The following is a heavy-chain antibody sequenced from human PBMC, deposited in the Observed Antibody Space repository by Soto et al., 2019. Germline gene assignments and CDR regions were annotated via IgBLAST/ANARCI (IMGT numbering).Heavy chain of an antibody. J-gene: IGHJ4*02. D-gene: IGHD3-10*01. CDR1: GFTISISA. V-gene: IGHV3-23*01. CDR3: AKVRGENHGCPIFAH. Sequence: EVQLLESGGGLAQPGGSLRLSCAASGFTISISAMSWVRQAPGKGLEWVSMIRSGGGRYYTDSVKGRFTISRDHSKTTLSLQMSSLRAADTAVYFCAKVRGENHGCPIFAHWGQGALVSVSS. CDR2: IRSGGGR.